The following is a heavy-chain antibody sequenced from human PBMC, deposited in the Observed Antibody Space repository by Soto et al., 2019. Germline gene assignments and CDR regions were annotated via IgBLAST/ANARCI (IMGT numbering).Heavy chain of an antibody. V-gene: IGHV4-30-4*01. CDR3: ARGVTVFGLVSRFWFDP. J-gene: IGHJ5*02. CDR2: IYNSGIT. D-gene: IGHD3-3*01. CDR1: GGSISSGDYS. Sequence: PSETLSLTCTVSGGSISSGDYSWSWVRQSPGKGLEWIGHIYNSGITYYNPSLKTRVGISIDTSRNQFSLRLNSLTAADRAVYFCARGVTVFGLVSRFWFDPWGQGTEVTVSS.